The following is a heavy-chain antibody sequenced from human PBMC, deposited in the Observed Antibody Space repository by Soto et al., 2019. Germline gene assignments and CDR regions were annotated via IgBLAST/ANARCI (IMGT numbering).Heavy chain of an antibody. CDR2: IIPILGIA. CDR3: AREEYYYGSGAFFDY. D-gene: IGHD3-10*01. V-gene: IGHV1-69*02. J-gene: IGHJ4*02. CDR1: GGTFSSYT. Sequence: QVQLVQSGAEVKKPGSSVKVSCQASGGTFSSYTISWVRQAPGQGLEWMGRIIPILGIANYAQKFQGRVTITADKSTSTGYMELSSLRSEDTAVYYCAREEYYYGSGAFFDYWGQGTLVTVSS.